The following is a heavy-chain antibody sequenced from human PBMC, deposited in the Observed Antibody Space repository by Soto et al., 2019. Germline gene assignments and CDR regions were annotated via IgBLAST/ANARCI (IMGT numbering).Heavy chain of an antibody. CDR3: ARVRGGSGTDAFDI. D-gene: IGHD3-10*01. Sequence: VRLLQSGGGLVQPGGSLRLSCAASGFTFSSYGMHWVRQAPGKGLEWVAVIWYDGSNKYYADSVKGRFTISRDNSKNTLYLQMNSLRAVDTAVYYFARVRGGSGTDAFDICGQGTMVTVSS. V-gene: IGHV3-33*08. CDR2: IWYDGSNK. J-gene: IGHJ3*02. CDR1: GFTFSSYG.